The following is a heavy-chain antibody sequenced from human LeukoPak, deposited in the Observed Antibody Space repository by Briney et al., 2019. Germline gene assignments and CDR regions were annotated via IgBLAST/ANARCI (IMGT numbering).Heavy chain of an antibody. CDR3: ARDQGSSWPFDY. CDR2: ISSSSSYI. CDR1: GFTFSSYG. V-gene: IGHV3-21*01. D-gene: IGHD6-13*01. Sequence: GGSLRLSCAASGFTFSSYGMNWVRQAPGKGLEWVSSISSSSSYIYYTDSVKGRFTISRDNAKKSLYLQMNSLRAEDTAVYYCARDQGSSWPFDYWGQGTLVTVSS. J-gene: IGHJ4*02.